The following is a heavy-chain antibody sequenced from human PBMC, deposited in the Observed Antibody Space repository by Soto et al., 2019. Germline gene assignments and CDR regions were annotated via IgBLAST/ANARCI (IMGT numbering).Heavy chain of an antibody. V-gene: IGHV3-7*01. CDR2: IKQDGSEK. CDR3: ARDGSGPSSGWAGVRRDALDI. J-gene: IGHJ3*02. Sequence: TGGSLRLSCAASGFTFSSYWMSWVRQAPGKGLEWVANIKQDGSEKYYVDSVKGRFTISRDNAKNSLYLQMNSLRAEDTAVYYCARDGSGPSSGWAGVRRDALDIWGQGTMVTVSS. D-gene: IGHD6-19*01. CDR1: GFTFSSYW.